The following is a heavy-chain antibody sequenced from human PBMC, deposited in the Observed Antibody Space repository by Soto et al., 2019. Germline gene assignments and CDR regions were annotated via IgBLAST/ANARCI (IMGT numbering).Heavy chain of an antibody. CDR3: ARDNSDGLWGTTSGMDV. CDR1: GGSVSSGSYY. Sequence: QVQLQESGPGLVKPSETLSLTCTVSGGSVSSGSYYWSWIRQPPGKGLEWIGYIYYSGSTNYNPSLKSRVTISVDTSKNQFSLKLSSVTAADTAVYYCARDNSDGLWGTTSGMDVWGQGTTVTVSS. CDR2: IYYSGST. D-gene: IGHD3-16*01. V-gene: IGHV4-61*01. J-gene: IGHJ6*02.